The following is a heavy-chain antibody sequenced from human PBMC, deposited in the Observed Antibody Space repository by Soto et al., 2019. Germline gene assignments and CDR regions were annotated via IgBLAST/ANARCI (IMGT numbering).Heavy chain of an antibody. CDR2: ISYDGSNK. CDR1: EYTISSWG. Sequence: PLGPLTHSCPASEYTISSWGTHRFQQAPGKGLEWVAVISYDGSNKYYADSVKGRFTISRDNSKNTLYLQMNSLRAEDTAVYYCAKDRSYARSGNCSSYLDYWGQGTLVTVS. J-gene: IGHJ4*02. CDR3: AKDRSYARSGNCSSYLDY. D-gene: IGHD2-21*01. V-gene: IGHV3-30*18.